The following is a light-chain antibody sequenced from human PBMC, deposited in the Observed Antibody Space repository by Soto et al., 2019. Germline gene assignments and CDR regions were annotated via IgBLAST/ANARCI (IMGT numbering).Light chain of an antibody. CDR2: DAS. J-gene: IGKJ5*01. V-gene: IGKV3D-15*01. CDR3: QQYHGCPIT. CDR1: QGVSSH. Sequence: EIVMSQPPASLSVSPGERATVSRRARQGVSSHLAWYQHKPGQAPRLLIYDASTRATGIPARFSGSGSGTEFTLTIGSLQPEDFAVYYCQQYHGCPITFGQGTRLEI.